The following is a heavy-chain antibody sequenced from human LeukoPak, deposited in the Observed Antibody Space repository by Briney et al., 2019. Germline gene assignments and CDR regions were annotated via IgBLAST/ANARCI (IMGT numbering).Heavy chain of an antibody. J-gene: IGHJ5*02. D-gene: IGHD3-22*01. CDR3: ARDAVGYDSSGYAP. CDR1: GFTFSSYA. CDR2: ISYDGSNK. V-gene: IGHV3-30-3*01. Sequence: PGGSLRLSCAASGFTFSSYAMHWVRQAPGKGLEWVAVISYDGSNKYYADSVKGRFTISRDNSKNTLYLQMNSLRAEDTAVYYCARDAVGYDSSGYAPWGQGTLVTVSS.